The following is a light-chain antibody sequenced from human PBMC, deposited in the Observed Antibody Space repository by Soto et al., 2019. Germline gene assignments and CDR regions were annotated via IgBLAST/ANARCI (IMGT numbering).Light chain of an antibody. CDR3: EQYGSSPRT. J-gene: IGKJ1*01. V-gene: IGKV3-20*01. CDR1: QSINNMY. CDR2: GVS. Sequence: EIVRTQSPATLSLSPGERATLSCRSSQSINNMYFAWYKQKPGQAPRLLSYGVSSRATGIPDRFSGSGSGADFTLTISRLEPEDFEVYYCEQYGSSPRTFGQGTKVDIK.